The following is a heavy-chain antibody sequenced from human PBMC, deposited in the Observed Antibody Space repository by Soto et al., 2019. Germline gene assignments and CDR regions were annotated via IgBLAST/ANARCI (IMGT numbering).Heavy chain of an antibody. V-gene: IGHV1-69*02. Sequence: QVQLVQSGAEVKKPGSSVKVSCKASGGTFSRYTISWVRQAPGQGLEWMGRIIPILDIPNYAQNFQGRVTITADKSTVKAYMGLSSLGPDDTAVDYCASHFTGVLVLGASPPGGDNYGWDVWGQGTTVTVSS. CDR3: ASHFTGVLVLGASPPGGDNYGWDV. CDR1: GGTFSRYT. CDR2: IIPILDIP. D-gene: IGHD2-15*01. J-gene: IGHJ6*02.